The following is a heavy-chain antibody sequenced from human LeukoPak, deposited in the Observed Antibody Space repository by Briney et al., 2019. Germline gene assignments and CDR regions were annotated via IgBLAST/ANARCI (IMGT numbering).Heavy chain of an antibody. V-gene: IGHV3-33*01. J-gene: IGHJ4*02. CDR2: IWYDGSNK. D-gene: IGHD3-16*01. CDR1: GFTFSSYG. CDR3: ARDLYLMRAPGY. Sequence: GGSLRLSCAASGFTFSSYGMHWVRQAPGKGLEWVAVIWYDGSNKYYADSVKGRFTISRDNSKNTLYLQMNSLRAEDTAVYYCARDLYLMRAPGYWGQGTLVTVSS.